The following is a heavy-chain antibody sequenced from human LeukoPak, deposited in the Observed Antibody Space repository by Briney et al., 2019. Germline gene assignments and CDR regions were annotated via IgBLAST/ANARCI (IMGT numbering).Heavy chain of an antibody. CDR2: IRYDGSRQ. V-gene: IGHV3-30*02. D-gene: IGHD3-22*01. J-gene: IGHJ4*02. Sequence: GGSLRLSCAASGFTFSKYDMHWVRQAPGKGLEWVAFIRYDGSRQFYADSVKGRFTISRDNSRNTVDVQMNSLRSEDSALYYCAKGGQYDSDSFFDFWGQGTLVTVSS. CDR1: GFTFSKYD. CDR3: AKGGQYDSDSFFDF.